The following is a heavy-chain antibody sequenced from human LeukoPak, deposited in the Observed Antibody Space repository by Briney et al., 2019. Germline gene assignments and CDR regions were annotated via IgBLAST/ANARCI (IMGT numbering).Heavy chain of an antibody. J-gene: IGHJ4*02. D-gene: IGHD2-15*01. CDR3: AKNSGGTCYSHLDY. CDR2: ISGSGGST. Sequence: QPGGSLRLSCAASGFTFSSYGMTWVRQAPGKGLEWVSGISGSGGSTYYEDSVKGRFTISRDNSKNTLYLRMNSLRAEDTAVYYCAKNSGGTCYSHLDYWGQGTLVTVSS. CDR1: GFTFSSYG. V-gene: IGHV3-23*01.